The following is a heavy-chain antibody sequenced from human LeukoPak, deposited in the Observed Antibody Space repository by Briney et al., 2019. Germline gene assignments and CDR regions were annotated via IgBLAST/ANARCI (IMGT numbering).Heavy chain of an antibody. CDR3: ARGRPYCSSTSCPIDS. D-gene: IGHD2-2*01. J-gene: IGHJ4*02. V-gene: IGHV3-48*01. CDR1: GFTFSSHS. Sequence: GGSLRLSCAASGFTFSSHSMNWVRQAPGKGLEWVSYISSSSGTIYYADSVKGRFTISRDNAKNSLYLQMNSLRAEDTAVYYCARGRPYCSSTSCPIDSWGQGTLVTVSS. CDR2: ISSSSGTI.